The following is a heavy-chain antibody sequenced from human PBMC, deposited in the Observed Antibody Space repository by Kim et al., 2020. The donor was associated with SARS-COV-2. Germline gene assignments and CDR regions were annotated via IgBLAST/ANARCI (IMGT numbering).Heavy chain of an antibody. CDR2: IYSGGST. CDR1: GFTVSSNY. V-gene: IGHV3-53*01. CDR3: AREYYDFWSGYHYYMDV. J-gene: IGHJ6*03. D-gene: IGHD3-3*01. Sequence: GGSLRLSCAASGFTVSSNYMSWVRQAPGKGLEWVAVIYSGGSTYYADSVKGRFTISRHNSKNTLYLQMNSLRAEDTAVYYCAREYYDFWSGYHYYMDVWGKGTKVTVSS.